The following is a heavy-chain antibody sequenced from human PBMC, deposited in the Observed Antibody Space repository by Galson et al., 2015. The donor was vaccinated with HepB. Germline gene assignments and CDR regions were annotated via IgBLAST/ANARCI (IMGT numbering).Heavy chain of an antibody. Sequence: SLRLSCAASGFTVSSNYMSWVRQAPGKGLEWVSVIYSGGSTYYADSVKGRFTISRDNSKNTLYLQMNSLRAEDTAVYYCARGGGKWELSHYCDHGTLVTASS. J-gene: IGHJ4*01. CDR1: GFTVSSNY. V-gene: IGHV3-53*01. CDR3: ARGGGKWELSHY. D-gene: IGHD1-26*01. CDR2: IYSGGST.